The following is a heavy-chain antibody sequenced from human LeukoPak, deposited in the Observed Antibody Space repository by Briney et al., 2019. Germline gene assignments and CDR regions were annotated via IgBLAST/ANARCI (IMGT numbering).Heavy chain of an antibody. D-gene: IGHD5-18*01. Sequence: PGGSLRLSCAASGFTFSSYAMHWVRQAPGKGLEWVAVISYDGSNKYYADSVKGRFTISRDNSKNTLYLQMNSLRAEDTAVYYCARGTVGRYSYGYLDAFDIWGQGTMVTVSS. V-gene: IGHV3-30-3*01. CDR3: ARGTVGRYSYGYLDAFDI. CDR1: GFTFSSYA. J-gene: IGHJ3*02. CDR2: ISYDGSNK.